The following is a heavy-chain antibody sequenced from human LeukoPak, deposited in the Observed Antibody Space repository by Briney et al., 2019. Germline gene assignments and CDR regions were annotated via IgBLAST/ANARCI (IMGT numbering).Heavy chain of an antibody. CDR2: IYPGDSDT. J-gene: IGHJ4*02. CDR3: ARLSIVGATISYHDY. CDR1: GYSFSSYW. Sequence: GESLKISCKGSGYSFSSYWIGWVRQMPGKGLEWMGIIYPGDSDTRYSPSLQGQVTISADKSINTAYLQWSSLKASDSAMYYCARLSIVGATISYHDYWGQGTLVTVSS. D-gene: IGHD1-26*01. V-gene: IGHV5-51*03.